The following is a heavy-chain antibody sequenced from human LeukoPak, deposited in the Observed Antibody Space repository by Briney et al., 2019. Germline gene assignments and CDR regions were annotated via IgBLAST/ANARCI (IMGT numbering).Heavy chain of an antibody. J-gene: IGHJ4*02. CDR2: IYTSGST. CDR1: GGSISSGGYS. V-gene: IGHV4-61*02. D-gene: IGHD4-17*01. CDR3: ARAIGTNDYGDLYFDY. Sequence: SQTLSLTCAVSGGSISSGGYSWSWIRQPAGKGLEWIGRIYTSGSTNYNPSLKSRVTMSVDTSRNQFSLKLSSVTAADTAVYYCARAIGTNDYGDLYFDYWGQGTLVTVSS.